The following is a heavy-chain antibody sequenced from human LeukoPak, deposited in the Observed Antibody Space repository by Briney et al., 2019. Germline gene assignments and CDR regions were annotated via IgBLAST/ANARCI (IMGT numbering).Heavy chain of an antibody. V-gene: IGHV3-23*01. CDR1: GFTFSSYA. CDR3: ARDRGLYYGAEFHFDY. CDR2: ISGSGGST. D-gene: IGHD2-8*01. J-gene: IGHJ4*02. Sequence: GGSLRLSCAASGFTFSSYAMSWVRQAPVKGLEWVSAISGSGGSTYYADSVKGRFTISRDNSKNTLYLQMNSLRAEDTAVYYCARDRGLYYGAEFHFDYWGQGTLVTVSS.